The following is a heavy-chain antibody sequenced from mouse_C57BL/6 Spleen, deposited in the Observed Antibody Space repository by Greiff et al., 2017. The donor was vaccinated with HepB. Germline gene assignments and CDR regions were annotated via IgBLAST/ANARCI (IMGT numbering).Heavy chain of an antibody. CDR3: ARERPTGTFDY. J-gene: IGHJ2*01. CDR1: GYSITSGYY. V-gene: IGHV3-6*01. Sequence: VQLQQSGPGLVKPSQSLSLTCSVTGYSITSGYYWNWIRQFPGNKLEWMGYISYDGSNNYNPSLKNRISITRDTSKNQFFLKLNSVTTEDTATYYCARERPTGTFDYWGQGTTLTVSS. D-gene: IGHD4-1*02. CDR2: ISYDGSN.